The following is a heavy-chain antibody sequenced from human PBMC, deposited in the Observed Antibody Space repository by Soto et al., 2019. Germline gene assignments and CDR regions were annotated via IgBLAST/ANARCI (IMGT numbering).Heavy chain of an antibody. CDR2: ISYDGSNK. Sequence: QVQLVESGGGVVQPGRSLRLSCAASGFTFSSYGMHWVRQAPGKGLEWVAVISYDGSNKYYADSVKGRFTISRDNSKNTLYLQMNSLRAEDTAVYYCAKDVKQWLVYFDYWGQGTLVTVSS. D-gene: IGHD6-19*01. V-gene: IGHV3-30*18. CDR1: GFTFSSYG. CDR3: AKDVKQWLVYFDY. J-gene: IGHJ4*02.